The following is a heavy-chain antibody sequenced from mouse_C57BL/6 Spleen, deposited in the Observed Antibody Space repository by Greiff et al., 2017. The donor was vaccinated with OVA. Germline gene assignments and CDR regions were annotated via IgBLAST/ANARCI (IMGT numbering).Heavy chain of an antibody. D-gene: IGHD3-2*02. Sequence: QVQLQQPGAELVKPGASVKMSCKASVYTFTSYWITWVKQRPGQGLEWIGDIYPGSGSTNYNEKFKSKATLTVDTSSSTAYMQLNILTSEDSAVYYCARWGQLRPDFDYWGQGTTLTVSS. CDR2: IYPGSGST. CDR1: VYTFTSYW. V-gene: IGHV1-55*01. J-gene: IGHJ2*01. CDR3: ARWGQLRPDFDY.